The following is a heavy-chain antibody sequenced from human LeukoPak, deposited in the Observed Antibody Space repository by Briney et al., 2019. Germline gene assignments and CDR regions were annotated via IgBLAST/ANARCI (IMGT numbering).Heavy chain of an antibody. CDR3: ARDLGGIVATIPDY. CDR2: ISAYNGNT. Sequence: ASVKVSCKASGYTFTSYGISWVRQAPGQGLEWMGWISAYNGNTNYAQKLQGRVTMTTDISTSTAYMELRSLRSDDTAVYYCARDLGGIVATIPDYWGQGTLVTVSS. CDR1: GYTFTSYG. D-gene: IGHD5-12*01. V-gene: IGHV1-18*01. J-gene: IGHJ4*02.